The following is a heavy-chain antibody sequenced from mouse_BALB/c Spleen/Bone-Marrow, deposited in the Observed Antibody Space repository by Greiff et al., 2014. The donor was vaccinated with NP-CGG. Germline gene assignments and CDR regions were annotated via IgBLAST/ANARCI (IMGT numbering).Heavy chain of an antibody. CDR1: GYTFTDYA. V-gene: IGHV1-67*01. D-gene: IGHD2-1*01. CDR2: ISTYSGNT. J-gene: IGHJ3*01. Sequence: VQLQQSGPELVRPGVSVKISCKGSGYTFTDYAMHWVKQSHAKSPEWIGVISTYSGNTNYNQKFKGKATMTVDKSSSTAYMELARLTSEDSAIYYCASPIYYGNYEGFAYWGQGTLVTVSA. CDR3: ASPIYYGNYEGFAY.